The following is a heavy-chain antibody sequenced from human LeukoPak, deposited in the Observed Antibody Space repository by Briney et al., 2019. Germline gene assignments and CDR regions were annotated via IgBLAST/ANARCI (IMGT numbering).Heavy chain of an antibody. CDR2: IYSGGTT. CDR3: ARGHNHYYYGMDV. J-gene: IGHJ6*02. V-gene: IGHV3-53*04. CDR1: GFTVISNN. D-gene: IGHD1-1*01. Sequence: PGGSLILSCAASGFTVISNNMNWVRQAPGKGLQWVSVIYSGGTTYYADSVKGRFTFSRHNSKNTLYLQMTSLRPEDTAVYYCARGHNHYYYGMDVWGQGTTVTVSS.